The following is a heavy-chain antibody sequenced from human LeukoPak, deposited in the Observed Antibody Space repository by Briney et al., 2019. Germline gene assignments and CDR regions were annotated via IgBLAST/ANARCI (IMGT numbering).Heavy chain of an antibody. V-gene: IGHV3-9*01. CDR1: GFTFDEYA. D-gene: IGHD5-18*01. J-gene: IGHJ3*02. CDR2: ISWNSGSI. CDR3: AKDKGYSYGRDAFDI. Sequence: PGGSLRLSCAASGFTFDEYAMHWVRQAPGKGLEWVSGISWNSGSIGYADSVKGRFTISRDNAKNSLYLQMNSLRAEDTALYYCAKDKGYSYGRDAFDIWGQGTMVTVSS.